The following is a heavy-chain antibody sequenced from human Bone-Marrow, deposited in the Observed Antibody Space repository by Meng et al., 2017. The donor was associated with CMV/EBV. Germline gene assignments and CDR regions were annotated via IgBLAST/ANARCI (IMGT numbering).Heavy chain of an antibody. Sequence: SETLSLTCTVSGGSISSYYWSWIRQPPGKGLEWIGYTYYSGNTYYNPSLKRRVTISVDTSKNQFSLKLSSVTAADTAVYYCARAHPPAPSGIHDYWGQGTLVTVSS. CDR2: TYYSGNT. V-gene: IGHV4-59*12. J-gene: IGHJ4*02. CDR3: ARAHPPAPSGIHDY. D-gene: IGHD3-3*02. CDR1: GGSISSYY.